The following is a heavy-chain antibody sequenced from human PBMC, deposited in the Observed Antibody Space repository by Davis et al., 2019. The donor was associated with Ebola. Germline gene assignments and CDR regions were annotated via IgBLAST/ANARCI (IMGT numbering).Heavy chain of an antibody. J-gene: IGHJ5*02. CDR3: AREEIVVVPAARSYNWFDP. D-gene: IGHD2-2*01. CDR1: GFTFSSYW. Sequence: GESLKISCAASGFTFSSYWMSWVRQAPGKGLEWVANIKQDGSEKYYVDSVKGRFTISRDNAKNSLYLQMNSLRTEDTAVYYCAREEIVVVPAARSYNWFDPWGQGTLVTVSS. V-gene: IGHV3-7*01. CDR2: IKQDGSEK.